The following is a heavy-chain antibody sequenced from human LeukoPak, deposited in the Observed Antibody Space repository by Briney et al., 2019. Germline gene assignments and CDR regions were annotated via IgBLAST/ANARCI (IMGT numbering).Heavy chain of an antibody. CDR3: ARDPGGSYSFASAFDI. CDR1: GYTFTSYD. Sequence: GASVKVSCKASGYTFTSYDINWVRQATGQGLEWMGWMNPNSGNTGYAQKFQGRVTMTRNTSISTAYMELSSLRSDDTAVYYCARDPGGSYSFASAFDIWGQGTMVTVSS. CDR2: MNPNSGNT. V-gene: IGHV1-8*01. J-gene: IGHJ3*02. D-gene: IGHD1-26*01.